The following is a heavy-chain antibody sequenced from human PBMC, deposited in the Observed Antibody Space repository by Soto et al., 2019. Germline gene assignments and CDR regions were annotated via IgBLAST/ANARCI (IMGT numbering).Heavy chain of an antibody. CDR1: GFTFSSYP. CDR3: AKDLYSSSFSIDI. V-gene: IGHV3-23*01. Sequence: EVQLLESGGGLVQPGGSLRLSCAASGFTFSSYPMTWVRQAPGRGLEWVSAISGSGGSTYYADSVKGRFTISRDNSKNTLYLQMNSLRAEDTAVYYCAKDLYSSSFSIDIWGQGTMVTVSS. D-gene: IGHD6-13*01. J-gene: IGHJ3*02. CDR2: ISGSGGST.